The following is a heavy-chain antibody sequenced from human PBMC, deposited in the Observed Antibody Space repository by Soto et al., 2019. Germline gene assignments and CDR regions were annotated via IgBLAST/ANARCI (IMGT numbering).Heavy chain of an antibody. CDR1: GESFSVYY. CDR3: ARGWYSSGWYYFDY. Sequence: PSESLSIACAVYGESFSVYYWSWIRQPPGKGLEWIGEINHSGSTNYNPSLKSRVTISVDTSKNQFSLKLSSVTAADTAVYYCARGWYSSGWYYFDYWGQGTLVTVSS. CDR2: INHSGST. V-gene: IGHV4-34*01. D-gene: IGHD6-19*01. J-gene: IGHJ4*02.